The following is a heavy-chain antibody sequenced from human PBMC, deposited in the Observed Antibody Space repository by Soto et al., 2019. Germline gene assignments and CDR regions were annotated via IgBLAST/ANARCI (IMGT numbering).Heavy chain of an antibody. Sequence: QVQLVESGGGVVQPGRSLRLSCAASGFTFSSYDMHWVRQAPGKGLEWVAVIRYDGSNKYYADSVKGRFTVSRDNSKNTLSLQMNRLTAEDTAVYYCARDRAGTTSERFDYWGQGTLVTVSS. CDR3: ARDRAGTTSERFDY. V-gene: IGHV3-30-3*01. CDR1: GFTFSSYD. J-gene: IGHJ4*02. D-gene: IGHD1-7*01. CDR2: IRYDGSNK.